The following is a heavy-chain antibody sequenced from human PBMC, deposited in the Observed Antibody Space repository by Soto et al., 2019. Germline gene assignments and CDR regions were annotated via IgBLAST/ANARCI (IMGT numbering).Heavy chain of an antibody. CDR2: SRDKVNSHTT. V-gene: IGHV3-72*01. CDR1: GFTFTDHY. J-gene: IGHJ4*02. D-gene: IGHD5-12*01. Sequence: EVQLAESGGGLVQPGGSLRLSCAASGFTFTDHYMDWVRQAPGTGLEWVGRSRDKVNSHTTEYAASVKGRFTISRGDSENSLYLQMNSLKTEDTAVYYCARGVVSTGYFDYWGQGTLVTVSS. CDR3: ARGVVSTGYFDY.